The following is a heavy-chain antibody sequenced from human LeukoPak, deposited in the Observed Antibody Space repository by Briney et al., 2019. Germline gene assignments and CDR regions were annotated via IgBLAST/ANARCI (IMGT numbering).Heavy chain of an antibody. CDR2: ISYSGGT. J-gene: IGHJ4*02. CDR1: GGSISSYY. Sequence: PSETLSLTCTVSGGSISSYYWSWIPQPPGKGLEWIGYISYSGGTNYNPSLKSRVTISLDTSKNQFSLKLSSVTAADTAVYYCASLSIAPRAFDYWGQGTLVTVSS. CDR3: ASLSIAPRAFDY. V-gene: IGHV4-59*08. D-gene: IGHD6-6*01.